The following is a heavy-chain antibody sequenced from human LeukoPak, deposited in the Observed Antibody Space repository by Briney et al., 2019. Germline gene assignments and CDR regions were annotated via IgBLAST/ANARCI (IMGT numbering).Heavy chain of an antibody. J-gene: IGHJ4*02. CDR3: ARGPIARGLDY. Sequence: SETPSLTCTVSGGSISSTNYYWGWIRQPPGKGLEWIGSMYYSGSTYYNPSLKSRVTISVDTSKNQFSLKLSSVTAADTAVYYCARGPIARGLDYWGQGTLVTVSS. CDR2: MYYSGST. CDR1: GGSISSTNYY. D-gene: IGHD3-10*01. V-gene: IGHV4-39*01.